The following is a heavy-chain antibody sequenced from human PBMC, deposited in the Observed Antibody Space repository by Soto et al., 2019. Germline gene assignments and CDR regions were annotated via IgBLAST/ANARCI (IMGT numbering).Heavy chain of an antibody. J-gene: IGHJ6*04. CDR2: IIPILGIA. D-gene: IGHD3-10*01. CDR1: GGTFSSYT. CDR3: ASLYYYGSGTMDV. Sequence: SVKVSCKASGGTFSSYTISWVRQAPGQGLEWMGRIIPILGIANYAQKFQGRVTITADKSTSTAYMELSSLRSEDTAVYYCASLYYYGSGTMDVWGKGTTVTVSS. V-gene: IGHV1-69*02.